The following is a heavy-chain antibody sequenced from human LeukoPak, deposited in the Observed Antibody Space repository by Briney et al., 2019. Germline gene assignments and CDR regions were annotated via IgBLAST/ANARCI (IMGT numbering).Heavy chain of an antibody. J-gene: IGHJ4*02. CDR1: GFTFFSSA. Sequence: GGSLRLSCAASGFTFFSSAMSWVRQAPGKGLEWVSTISGSGEGTHYADSVKGRFTISRDSSKNTLYLQMNSLRAEDTAIYYCAKGYGDYPYWGQGTLVTVSS. V-gene: IGHV3-23*01. CDR2: ISGSGEGT. D-gene: IGHD5-12*01. CDR3: AKGYGDYPY.